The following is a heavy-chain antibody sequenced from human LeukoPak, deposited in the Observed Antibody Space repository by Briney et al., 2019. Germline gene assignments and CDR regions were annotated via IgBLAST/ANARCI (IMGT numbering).Heavy chain of an antibody. D-gene: IGHD3-3*01. CDR1: GFTFSSYA. J-gene: IGHJ4*02. Sequence: PGGSLRLSCAASGFTFSSYAMHWVRQAPGKGLEWVAVISYDGSNKYYADSVKGRFTISRDNSKNTLYLQMNSLRAEDTAVYYCAKGNSYYDFCLLNWGQGTLVTVSS. V-gene: IGHV3-30-3*01. CDR2: ISYDGSNK. CDR3: AKGNSYYDFCLLN.